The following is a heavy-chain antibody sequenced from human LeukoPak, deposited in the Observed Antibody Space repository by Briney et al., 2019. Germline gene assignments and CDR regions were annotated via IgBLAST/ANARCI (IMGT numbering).Heavy chain of an antibody. D-gene: IGHD1-26*01. Sequence: PSETLSLTCTVSGGSISSYYWSWIRQPPGKGLEWIGYIYYSGSTNYNPSLKSRVTISVDTSKNQFSLKLSSATAADTAVYYCASGSYYNFDYWGQGTLVTVSS. CDR1: GGSISSYY. CDR2: IYYSGST. V-gene: IGHV4-59*01. CDR3: ASGSYYNFDY. J-gene: IGHJ4*02.